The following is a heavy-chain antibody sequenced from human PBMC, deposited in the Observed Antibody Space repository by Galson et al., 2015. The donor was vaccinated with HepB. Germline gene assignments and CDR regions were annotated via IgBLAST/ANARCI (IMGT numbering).Heavy chain of an antibody. D-gene: IGHD3-9*01. Sequence: QSGAEVKKPGESLKISCKASGYSFTGCYIHWVRQAPGQGLEWMGWINPNSGGTNYAQKFQGRVTMTRDTSINTAYMELTRLRSDDTAMYFCARDRTGYRDAFDIWGQGTRVTVSS. J-gene: IGHJ3*02. V-gene: IGHV1-2*02. CDR2: INPNSGGT. CDR3: ARDRTGYRDAFDI. CDR1: GYSFTGCY.